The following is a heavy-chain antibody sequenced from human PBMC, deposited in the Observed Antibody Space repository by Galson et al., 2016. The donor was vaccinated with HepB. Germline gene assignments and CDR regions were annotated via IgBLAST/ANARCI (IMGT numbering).Heavy chain of an antibody. D-gene: IGHD2-2*01. CDR2: IYYSGGT. V-gene: IGHV4-59*08. CDR1: NESVRSYY. J-gene: IGHJ3*02. CDR3: ARQKVVRRGSTFDI. Sequence: ETLSLTCSVFNESVRSYYWYWIRQPPGKGLEWIGYIYYSGGTNYNPSLESRVTISEDRSKKQISLKLTSVTAADTAVYYCARQKVVRRGSTFDIWGPGTKVSVSS.